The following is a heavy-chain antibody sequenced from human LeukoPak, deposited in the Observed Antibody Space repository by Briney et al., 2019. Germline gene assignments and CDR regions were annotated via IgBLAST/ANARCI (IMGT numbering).Heavy chain of an antibody. J-gene: IGHJ1*01. CDR1: GFTFASYG. V-gene: IGHV3-23*01. CDR2: ITTNGGRT. Sequence: GGSLRPSCAASGFTFASYGMSWVRQAPGKGLEWVSFITTNGGRTSYADSVEGRFTISRDNPRNTLYMQMNSLRDEDTAVYYCAIMHGYYDGTGYWVQWGQGTLVTVSS. D-gene: IGHD3-22*01. CDR3: AIMHGYYDGTGYWVQ.